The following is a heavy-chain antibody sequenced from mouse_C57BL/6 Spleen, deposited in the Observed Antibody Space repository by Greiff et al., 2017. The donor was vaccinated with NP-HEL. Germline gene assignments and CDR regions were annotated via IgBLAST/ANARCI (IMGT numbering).Heavy chain of an antibody. CDR3: ARRDDYGDAMDY. Sequence: EVKLVESGGGLVQPGGSLKLSCAASGFTFSDYYMYWVRQTPEKRLEWVAYISNGGGSTYYPDTVQGRFTISRDNAKNTLDLHMSSRKSEDTSMYYCARRDDYGDAMDYWGQGTSVTVSS. CDR2: ISNGGGST. V-gene: IGHV5-12*01. CDR1: GFTFSDYY. D-gene: IGHD1-1*02. J-gene: IGHJ4*01.